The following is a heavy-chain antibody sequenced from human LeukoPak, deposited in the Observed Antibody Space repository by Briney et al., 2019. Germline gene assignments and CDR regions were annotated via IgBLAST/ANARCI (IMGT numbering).Heavy chain of an antibody. V-gene: IGHV3-7*01. CDR3: ARDRAAPTWYFDL. CDR2: IKEDGNKK. CDR1: GFTFSRNW. Sequence: PGGSLRLSCAASGFTFSRNWMTWVRQAPGKGLEWVANIKEDGNKKNYVDSVKGRFTISRDNAKNSLYLQMNSLRDEDTAVYHCARDRAAPTWYFDLWGRGTLVTVSS. D-gene: IGHD2-15*01. J-gene: IGHJ2*01.